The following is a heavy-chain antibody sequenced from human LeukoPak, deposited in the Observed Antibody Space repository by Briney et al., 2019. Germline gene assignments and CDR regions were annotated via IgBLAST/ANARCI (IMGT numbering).Heavy chain of an antibody. CDR1: GYTFIDYF. CDR2: INPNSGVT. V-gene: IGHV1-2*02. J-gene: IGHJ3*02. D-gene: IGHD1-7*01. Sequence: GASVKVSCKASGYTFIDYFIHWMRQTPGQGLEWLGWINPNSGVTRYAQTFQDRVTMTRDTAAYMELSSLKSDDPAVYYCVRAVSGTLGGAFDIWGQGTAVTVSS. CDR3: VRAVSGTLGGAFDI.